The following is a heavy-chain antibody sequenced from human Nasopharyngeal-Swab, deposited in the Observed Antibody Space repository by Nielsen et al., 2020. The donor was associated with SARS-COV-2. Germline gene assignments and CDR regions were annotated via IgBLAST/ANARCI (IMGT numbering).Heavy chain of an antibody. Sequence: GGSLRLSCAASGFTFSSYWMRWVRQAPGNGLEWVANIKQDGRETYYVGSVRGRFTISRDNADNSLYLQMNSLGAEDTALYYCARDLGYVSPGGYFYYQGMDVWGPGTTVTVSS. CDR2: IKQDGRET. V-gene: IGHV3-7*01. J-gene: IGHJ6*02. D-gene: IGHD6-13*01. CDR1: GFTFSSYW. CDR3: ARDLGYVSPGGYFYYQGMDV.